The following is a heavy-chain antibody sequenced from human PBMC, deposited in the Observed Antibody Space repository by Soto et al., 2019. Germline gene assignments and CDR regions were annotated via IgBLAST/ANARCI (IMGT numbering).Heavy chain of an antibody. V-gene: IGHV3-30-3*01. CDR3: ARDPSMVRGVYQYYFDY. D-gene: IGHD3-10*01. CDR1: GFTFRSYA. J-gene: IGHJ4*02. Sequence: GGSLRLSCAASGFTFRSYAMHWVRQAPGKGLEWVAVISYDGSNKYYADSVKGRFTISRDNSKNTLYLQMNSLRAEDTAVYYCARDPSMVRGVYQYYFDYWGQGTLVTVSS. CDR2: ISYDGSNK.